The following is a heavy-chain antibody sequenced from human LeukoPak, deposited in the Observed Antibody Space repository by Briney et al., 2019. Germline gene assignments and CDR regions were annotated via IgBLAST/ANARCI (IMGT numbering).Heavy chain of an antibody. V-gene: IGHV3-15*01. CDR2: FKSKTNGGTT. CDR1: GFPFSSYA. Sequence: GGSLRLSCVASGFPFSSYAMSWVRQVPGKGLEWIGLFKSKTNGGTTDYAAPVKGRFTMSRDDSKNTLYLQMNSLKTEDTAMYYCTTEYSGSFSNWGQGILVTVSS. J-gene: IGHJ4*02. D-gene: IGHD1-26*01. CDR3: TTEYSGSFSN.